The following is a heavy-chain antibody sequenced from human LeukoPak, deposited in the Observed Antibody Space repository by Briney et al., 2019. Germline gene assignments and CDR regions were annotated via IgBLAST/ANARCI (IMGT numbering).Heavy chain of an antibody. CDR3: ARHYYDVNY. D-gene: IGHD3-3*01. J-gene: IGHJ4*02. Sequence: SETLSLTCTVSGDSISSGDFYWSWIRQRPGKGLEWIGYIYYSGSTSYNPSLKSRVAISVDTSKNQFSLKLSSVTAADTAVYYCARHYYDVNYWGQGTLVTVSS. CDR1: GDSISSGDFY. V-gene: IGHV4-30-4*01. CDR2: IYYSGST.